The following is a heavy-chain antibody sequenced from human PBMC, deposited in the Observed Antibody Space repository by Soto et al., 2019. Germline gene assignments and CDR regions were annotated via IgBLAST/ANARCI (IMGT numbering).Heavy chain of an antibody. CDR3: ARERKPYCTHGVCYTDYYYYGMDV. CDR2: IIPIFGTA. V-gene: IGHV1-69*01. Sequence: QVQLVQSGAEVKKPGSSVKISCKASGGTFSSYAISWVRQAPGQGLEWMGGIIPIFGTANYAQKFQGRVTITADESTSTAYMELSSRRSEDTAVYYCARERKPYCTHGVCYTDYYYYGMDVWGQGTTVTVSS. CDR1: GGTFSSYA. J-gene: IGHJ6*02. D-gene: IGHD2-8*01.